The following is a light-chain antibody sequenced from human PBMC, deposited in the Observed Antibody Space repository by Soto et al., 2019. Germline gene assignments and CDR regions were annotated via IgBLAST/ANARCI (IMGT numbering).Light chain of an antibody. V-gene: IGKV4-1*01. Sequence: IVMTQSPDSLAVSLGERATINCKSSQSALYSSNNKNYLAWYQQKPGQPPKLLIYWASTRESGVPDRFSGSGSGTDFTLTISSLQAEDVAVYYCQQYYITPYTFGQGTKLEIK. CDR2: WAS. CDR3: QQYYITPYT. CDR1: QSALYSSNNKNY. J-gene: IGKJ2*01.